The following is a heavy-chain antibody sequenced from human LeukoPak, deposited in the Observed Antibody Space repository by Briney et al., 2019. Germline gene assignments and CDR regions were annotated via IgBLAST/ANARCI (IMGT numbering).Heavy chain of an antibody. CDR2: IQSDGSST. D-gene: IGHD3-9*01. CDR1: GFTFSIYW. CDR3: ARGYYDILTGYSPSFDY. J-gene: IGHJ4*02. V-gene: IGHV3-74*01. Sequence: PGGSLRLSRAASGFTFSIYWMHWVRQAPGKGLVWGSSIQSDGSSTSYADSVRGRFTIYRDNAKNTLYLQMNSLSAEDTAVYYCARGYYDILTGYSPSFDYWGQGTLVTVSS.